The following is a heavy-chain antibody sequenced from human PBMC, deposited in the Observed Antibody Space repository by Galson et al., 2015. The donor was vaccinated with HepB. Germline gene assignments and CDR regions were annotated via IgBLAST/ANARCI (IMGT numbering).Heavy chain of an antibody. CDR2: INQDGSDR. CDR1: RFTISRYW. CDR3: TSEPTDSEEGY. J-gene: IGHJ4*02. Sequence: SLRLSCAAPRFTISRYWMSWVRQAPGKGPEWVANINQDGSDRNYVDSVKGRFTNSRDNARNSLYLQMSSLRAEDTAVYYCTSEPTDSEEGYWGQGTLVTVSS. V-gene: IGHV3-7*03.